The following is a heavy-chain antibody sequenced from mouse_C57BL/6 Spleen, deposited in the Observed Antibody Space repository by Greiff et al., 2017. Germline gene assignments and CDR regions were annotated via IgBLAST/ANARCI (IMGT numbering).Heavy chain of an antibody. J-gene: IGHJ3*01. CDR1: GYTFTSYW. CDR2: IDPSDSYT. V-gene: IGHV1-69*01. D-gene: IGHD2-4*01. Sequence: QVQLQQPGAELVMPGASVKLSCKASGYTFTSYWMHWVKQRPGQGLEWIGEIDPSDSYTNSNQKFKGKSTLTVDKSSSTAYMQLSSLTSEDSAVYYCARCLDYDYGRGFAYWGQGTLVTVSA. CDR3: ARCLDYDYGRGFAY.